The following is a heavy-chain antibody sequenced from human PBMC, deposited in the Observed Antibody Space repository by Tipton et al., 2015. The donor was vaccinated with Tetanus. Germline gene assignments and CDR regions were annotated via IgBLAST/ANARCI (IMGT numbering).Heavy chain of an antibody. Sequence: QLVQSGAEVKRPGASVRVSCKASGYTFTGNYIHWVRRAPGQGLEWMGWINPNRGGTFYAQKFHGSVTMTSDTSSSTVYMELSRLRSDDTAVYYCAREDGGPTLDYFDSWGQGALVIVSS. CDR3: AREDGGPTLDYFDS. D-gene: IGHD3-16*01. CDR1: GYTFTGNY. V-gene: IGHV1-2*02. J-gene: IGHJ4*02. CDR2: INPNRGGT.